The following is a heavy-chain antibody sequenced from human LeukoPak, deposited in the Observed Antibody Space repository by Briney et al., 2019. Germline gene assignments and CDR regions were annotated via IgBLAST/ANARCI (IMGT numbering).Heavy chain of an antibody. CDR2: IGTAGDT. D-gene: IGHD6-6*01. J-gene: IGHJ5*02. CDR3: ARGGYSSSQLYGFDP. Sequence: GGSLRPSCAASGFTFSSYDMHWVCQATGKGLEWVSAIGTAGDTYYPGSVKGRFTISRENAKNPLYLQMNSLRAGDTAVYYCARGGYSSSQLYGFDPWGQGTLVTVSS. CDR1: GFTFSSYD. V-gene: IGHV3-13*01.